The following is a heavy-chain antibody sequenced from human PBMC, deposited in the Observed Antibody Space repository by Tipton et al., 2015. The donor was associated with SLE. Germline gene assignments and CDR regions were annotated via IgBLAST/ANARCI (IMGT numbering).Heavy chain of an antibody. CDR2: IYFSGSA. Sequence: TLSPTCTVSGGSISNYYWSWIRQPPGKGLEWIGYIYFSGSANYNPSLKSRVTISLDTSKNQFSLKLSSVTAADTAVYYCARGSCSGGVCYIDYWGQGTLVTVSS. CDR1: GGSISNYY. D-gene: IGHD2-8*02. V-gene: IGHV4-59*01. CDR3: ARGSCSGGVCYIDY. J-gene: IGHJ4*02.